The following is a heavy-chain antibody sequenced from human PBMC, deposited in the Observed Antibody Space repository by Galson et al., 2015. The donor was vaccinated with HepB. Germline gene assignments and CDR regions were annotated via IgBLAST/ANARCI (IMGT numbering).Heavy chain of an antibody. Sequence: SVKVSCKVSGDTLTYYWLHWVRQAPGQGLEWLAAINPISGTTRYAQKFQGRVTMTRDTSTSIVYMELSSLRSEDTALYYCASEVAGSYYFDYWGQGTLVTVSS. CDR3: ASEVAGSYYFDY. J-gene: IGHJ4*02. D-gene: IGHD3-10*01. CDR2: INPISGTT. V-gene: IGHV1-46*01. CDR1: GDTLTYYW.